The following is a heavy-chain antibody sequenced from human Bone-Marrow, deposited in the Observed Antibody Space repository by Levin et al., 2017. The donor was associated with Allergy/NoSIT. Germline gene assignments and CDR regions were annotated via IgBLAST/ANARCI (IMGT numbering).Heavy chain of an antibody. CDR2: INGDGSST. CDR3: ARVLYTWNDVIDY. CDR1: GFTFSSYW. D-gene: IGHD1-20*01. Sequence: GESLKISCVVSGFTFSSYWMHWVRHAPGKGLVWVSRINGDGSSTDYADSVKGRFTISRDNAKNTLYLQMNSLRAEDTAVYYCARVLYTWNDVIDYWGQGTLVTVSS. J-gene: IGHJ4*02. V-gene: IGHV3-74*01.